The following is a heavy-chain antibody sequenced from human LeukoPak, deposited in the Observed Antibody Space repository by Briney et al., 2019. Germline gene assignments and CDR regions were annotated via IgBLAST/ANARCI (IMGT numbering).Heavy chain of an antibody. V-gene: IGHV1-2*02. CDR1: GYTFTGYY. Sequence: ASVKVSCKASGYTFTGYYMHWVRQAPGQGLEWMGWINPNSDGTNYAQKFQGRVTMTRDTSISTAYMELSRLRSDDTAVYYCARDTAAAGLPAWYNWFDPWGQGTLVTVSS. CDR3: ARDTAAAGLPAWYNWFDP. D-gene: IGHD6-13*01. CDR2: INPNSDGT. J-gene: IGHJ5*02.